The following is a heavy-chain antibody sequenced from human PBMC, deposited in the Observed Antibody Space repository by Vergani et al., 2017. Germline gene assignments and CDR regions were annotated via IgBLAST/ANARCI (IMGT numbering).Heavy chain of an antibody. J-gene: IGHJ4*02. CDR1: GFTFGDYD. Sequence: EVQLVESGGGVVRPGGSLKLSCAASGFTFGDYDMKWVRQAPGKGLEWVSRVKWNGDSSIYADSVKGRFTISRDNAKNSLYLQMTSLRAEDTAFYYCARRGSGNTYYFDYWGQGALVTVSS. CDR2: VKWNGDSS. V-gene: IGHV3-20*04. D-gene: IGHD3-10*01. CDR3: ARRGSGNTYYFDY.